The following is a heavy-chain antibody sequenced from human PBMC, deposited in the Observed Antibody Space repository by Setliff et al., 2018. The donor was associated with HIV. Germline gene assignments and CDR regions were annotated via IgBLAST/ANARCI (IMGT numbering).Heavy chain of an antibody. J-gene: IGHJ4*02. Sequence: PSETLSLTCTVSGYSISSHYWSWIRQPPGKELEWIGYIFSSGSTTYNPSLKSRVTISIDTSKNQFSLKVSSVTAADTAVYYCARGWEWGAPLDCWGQGTLVTVSS. CDR2: IFSSGST. D-gene: IGHD1-26*01. CDR1: GYSISSHY. V-gene: IGHV4-59*11. CDR3: ARGWEWGAPLDC.